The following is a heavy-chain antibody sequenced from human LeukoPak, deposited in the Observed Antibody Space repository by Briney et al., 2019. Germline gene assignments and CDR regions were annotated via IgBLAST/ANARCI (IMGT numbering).Heavy chain of an antibody. CDR1: GLTFIGYY. CDR3: ARDQLALDY. Sequence: GASVKVSCKASGLTFIGYYMHWVRLAPGQGLEWMGWINLNTGDTDYAPKFQGRVTMTRDTSITTAYMELSRLRYDDTAVYYCARDQLALDYWSRGSLVTVSS. D-gene: IGHD1-1*01. V-gene: IGHV1-2*02. CDR2: INLNTGDT. J-gene: IGHJ4*02.